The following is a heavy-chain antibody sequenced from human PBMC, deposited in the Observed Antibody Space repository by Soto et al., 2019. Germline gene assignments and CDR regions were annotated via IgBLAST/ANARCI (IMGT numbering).Heavy chain of an antibody. J-gene: IGHJ6*01. CDR2: IWSDGSKK. D-gene: IGHD3-3*01. V-gene: IGHV3-33*01. CDR1: GFTFSSSV. Sequence: QVQLEESGGGVVQPGRSLRLSCAASGFTFSSSVMHWVRQAPGRGLEWVAVIWSDGSKKYYAASVTGRFAISRDNSITTLYLLMRSLSAEDTAVYYCAREVIWSAYHYALDVWGQGTTVTVSS. CDR3: AREVIWSAYHYALDV.